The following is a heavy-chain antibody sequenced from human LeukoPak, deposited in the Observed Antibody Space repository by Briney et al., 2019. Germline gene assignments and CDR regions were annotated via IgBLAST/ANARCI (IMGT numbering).Heavy chain of an antibody. D-gene: IGHD3-10*01. J-gene: IGHJ4*02. CDR2: ISYDGSNK. V-gene: IGHV3-30*18. CDR1: GFTFSSYG. Sequence: GGSLRLSCAASGFTFSSYGMHWVRQAPGKGLEWVAVISYDGSNKYYADSVKGRMTISRDNCKNTLYLSMKSLEAEDTGLYFRAKDAKRWPVVRGVVSVRYFDYWGQGTLVTVSS. CDR3: AKDAKRWPVVRGVVSVRYFDY.